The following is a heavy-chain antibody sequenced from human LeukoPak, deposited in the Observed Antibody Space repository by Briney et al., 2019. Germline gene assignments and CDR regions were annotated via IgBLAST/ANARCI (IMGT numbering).Heavy chain of an antibody. CDR2: ISSSSSTI. J-gene: IGHJ4*02. CDR1: GFTFSSYS. V-gene: IGHV3-48*04. D-gene: IGHD3-16*01. CDR3: ARSSWGSSTNS. Sequence: GSLRLSCAASGFTFSSYSMNWVRQAPGKGLEWVSYISSSSSTIYYADSVKGRFTSSRDNAKNSVYLQMNSLRAEDTAVYYCARSSWGSSTNSWGQGTLVIVSS.